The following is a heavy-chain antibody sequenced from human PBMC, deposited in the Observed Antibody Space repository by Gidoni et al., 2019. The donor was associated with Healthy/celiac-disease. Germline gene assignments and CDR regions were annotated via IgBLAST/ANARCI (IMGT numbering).Heavy chain of an antibody. D-gene: IGHD3-3*01. CDR2: IKQDGSEK. J-gene: IGHJ3*02. CDR3: AREKGYYDFWSGYSIYAFDI. CDR1: GFTFRSYW. Sequence: EVQLVESGGGLVQPGGSLRLSCAACGFTFRSYWMTWVRQAPGKGLEWVANIKQDGSEKYYVDSVKGRFTISRDNAKNSLYLQMNSLRAEDTAVYYCAREKGYYDFWSGYSIYAFDIWGQGTMVTVSS. V-gene: IGHV3-7*03.